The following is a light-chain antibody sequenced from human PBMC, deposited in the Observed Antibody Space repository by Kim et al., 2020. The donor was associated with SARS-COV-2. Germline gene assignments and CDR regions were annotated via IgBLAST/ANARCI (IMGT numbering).Light chain of an antibody. CDR1: SLRNFF. CDR2: GKN. J-gene: IGLJ1*01. Sequence: SSELTQDPDVSVALGQIVRITCQGDSLRNFFASWIQQKPGQAPTLVIYGKNNRPSGIPDRFSGSSSGNTASLTITGAQAEDEADYYCFSRDSSGTNLFGAGTKVTVL. CDR3: FSRDSSGTNL. V-gene: IGLV3-19*01.